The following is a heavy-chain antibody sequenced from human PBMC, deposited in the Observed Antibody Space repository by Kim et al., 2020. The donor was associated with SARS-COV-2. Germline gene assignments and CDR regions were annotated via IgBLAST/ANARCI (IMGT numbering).Heavy chain of an antibody. Sequence: ASVKVSCKASGYTFSSSAMNWVRQAPGQGLEWMGSINTHTGKPTYGPGFRGRFVFSLETSVDTAYLEISSLTAEDTAVYYCARSSILADTDYWGQGTLVTVSS. CDR3: ARSSILADTDY. V-gene: IGHV7-4-1*02. CDR2: INTHTGKP. CDR1: GYTFSSSA. D-gene: IGHD6-13*01. J-gene: IGHJ4*02.